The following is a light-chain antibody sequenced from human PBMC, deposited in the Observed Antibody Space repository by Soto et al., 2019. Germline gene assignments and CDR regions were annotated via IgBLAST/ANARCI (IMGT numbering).Light chain of an antibody. CDR1: SSDVGSYNY. CDR3: TSYTTSSTYV. CDR2: DVS. J-gene: IGLJ1*01. V-gene: IGLV2-14*03. Sequence: QSALTQPASVSGSPGQSITIFCTGTSSDVGSYNYVSWYQQHPVRAPKLMIYDVSSRPSGVSNRFSGSKSGSTASLTISGLQAEDEADYFCTSYTTSSTYVFGTGTKLTVL.